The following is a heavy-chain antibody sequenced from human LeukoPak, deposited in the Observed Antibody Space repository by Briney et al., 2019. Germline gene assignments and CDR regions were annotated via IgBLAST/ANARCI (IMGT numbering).Heavy chain of an antibody. V-gene: IGHV4-39*07. CDR2: INHSGST. CDR3: ARMPRRWDYYYGMDV. CDR1: GGSISSSSYY. Sequence: SETLSLTCTVSGGSISSSSYYWGWIRQPPGKGLEWIGEINHSGSTNYNPSLKSRVTISVDTSKNQFSLKLSSVTAADTAVYYCARMPRRWDYYYGMDVWGQGTTVTVSS. D-gene: IGHD4-23*01. J-gene: IGHJ6*02.